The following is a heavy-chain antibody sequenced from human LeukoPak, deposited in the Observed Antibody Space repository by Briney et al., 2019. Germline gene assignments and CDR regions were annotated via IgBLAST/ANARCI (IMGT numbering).Heavy chain of an antibody. D-gene: IGHD3-10*01. CDR1: GFTFSTYG. CDR3: AKVTYGSGTYGAFDS. V-gene: IGHV3-30*02. J-gene: IGHJ4*02. Sequence: GGSLRLSCAASGFTFSTYGIHWVRQAPGKGLEWVAFIRYDGSNKYYADSVKGRFTISRDNSKNTLYLRMNSLRAEDTAIYYCAKVTYGSGTYGAFDSWGQGTLVTVSS. CDR2: IRYDGSNK.